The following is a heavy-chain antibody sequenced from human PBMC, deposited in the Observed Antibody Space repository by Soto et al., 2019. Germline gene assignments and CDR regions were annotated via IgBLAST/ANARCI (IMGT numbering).Heavy chain of an antibody. Sequence: QVQLVQSGAEVKKPGSSVKVSCKASGGTFSSYTISWVRQAPGQGLEWMGRIIPILGIANYAQKFQGRVTITADKSTSTAYMELSSLRHEDTAVYYCARRPRDSNYYMDVWGKGTTVTVSS. V-gene: IGHV1-69*02. CDR3: ARRPRDSNYYMDV. CDR1: GGTFSSYT. J-gene: IGHJ6*03. CDR2: IIPILGIA. D-gene: IGHD4-4*01.